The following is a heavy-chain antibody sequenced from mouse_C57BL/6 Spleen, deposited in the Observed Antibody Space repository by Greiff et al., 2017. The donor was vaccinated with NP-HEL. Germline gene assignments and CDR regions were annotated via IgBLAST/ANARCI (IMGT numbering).Heavy chain of an antibody. V-gene: IGHV1-47*01. CDR2: FHPYNDDT. CDR3: ARGGYYGSSSWFAY. D-gene: IGHD1-1*01. Sequence: QVQLKESGAELVKPGASVKMSCKASGYTFTTYPIEWMKQNHGKSLEWIGNFHPYNDDTKYNEKFKGKATLTVEKSSSTVYLGLSRLTSDDSAVYYCARGGYYGSSSWFAYWGQGTLVTVSA. CDR1: GYTFTTYP. J-gene: IGHJ3*01.